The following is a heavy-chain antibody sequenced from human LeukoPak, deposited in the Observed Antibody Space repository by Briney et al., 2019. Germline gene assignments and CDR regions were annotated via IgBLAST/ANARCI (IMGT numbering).Heavy chain of an antibody. CDR2: IYHSGRT. CDR3: ARRRYYDSTGYFE. Sequence: SETLSLSCAVSGDYISSSSYYWGWIRQSPGTGLEWIGDIYHSGRTYYNPSLKSRVAISIDTSKNQFSLRLRSMTAADTAVFYCARRRYYDSTGYFEWGRGTLVTVSS. J-gene: IGHJ1*01. V-gene: IGHV4-39*01. CDR1: GDYISSSSYY. D-gene: IGHD3-22*01.